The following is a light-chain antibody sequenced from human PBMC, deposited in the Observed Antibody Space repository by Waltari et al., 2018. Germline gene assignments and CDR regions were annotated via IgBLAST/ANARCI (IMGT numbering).Light chain of an antibody. CDR2: EAT. J-gene: IGKJ2*01. Sequence: ETTLTQSPAFMSETPRDKLNIPCRASQDIDDEMNWYQQKPGEDAIFIIQEATTLVPGIPPRFSGSGYGTDFTLTINNIQSEDVASYFCLEHDNFPTHTFGQGTKLEIK. CDR1: QDIDDE. V-gene: IGKV5-2*01. CDR3: LEHDNFPTHT.